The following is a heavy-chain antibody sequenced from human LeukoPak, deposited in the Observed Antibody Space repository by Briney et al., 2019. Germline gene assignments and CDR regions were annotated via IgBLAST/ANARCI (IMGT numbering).Heavy chain of an antibody. CDR2: ISGSDGST. CDR3: VTDVNGGWYRLGY. V-gene: IGHV3-23*01. J-gene: IGHJ4*02. CDR1: GFTFSSYA. D-gene: IGHD6-19*01. Sequence: PGGSLRLSCAASGFTFSSYAMSWVRQAPGKGLERVSTISGSDGSTYFAASVKGRFTISRGTSKNTLDLRVSSLRAEDTAVYYCVTDVNGGWYRLGYWGQGTLGTVSS.